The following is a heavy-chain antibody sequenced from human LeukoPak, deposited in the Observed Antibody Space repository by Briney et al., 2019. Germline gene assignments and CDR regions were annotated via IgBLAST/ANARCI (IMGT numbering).Heavy chain of an antibody. Sequence: GGSLRLSCAASGFTFSNYWIHWVRQVPGKGLVWVSRINPAGNYRNYADSVEGRFTISRDNARNTVYLQMNSLRAGDTALFYCVRDWDHYDFDSWGQGTLVIVSS. D-gene: IGHD3-3*01. V-gene: IGHV3-74*01. J-gene: IGHJ5*01. CDR1: GFTFSNYW. CDR2: INPAGNYR. CDR3: VRDWDHYDFDS.